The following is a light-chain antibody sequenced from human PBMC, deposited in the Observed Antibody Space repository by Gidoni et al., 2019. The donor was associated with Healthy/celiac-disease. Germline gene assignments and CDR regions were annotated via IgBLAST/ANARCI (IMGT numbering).Light chain of an antibody. CDR2: DAS. V-gene: IGKV3-11*01. CDR3: QQRSNWPT. Sequence: ELVLKQSPATLSLSPGERATLSCRASQSVSSYLAWYQQKPGQAPRLLIYDASNRATGIPARFSRSGSGTDFTLTISSLEPEYFAVYYCQQRSNWPTFGQGTRLEIK. CDR1: QSVSSY. J-gene: IGKJ5*01.